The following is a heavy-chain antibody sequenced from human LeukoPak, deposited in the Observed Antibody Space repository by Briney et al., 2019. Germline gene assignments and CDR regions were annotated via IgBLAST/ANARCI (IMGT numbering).Heavy chain of an antibody. CDR2: INTNTGNP. V-gene: IGHV7-4-1*02. CDR3: ARDSPRYCSGGSCYSVKGFDWFDP. Sequence: ASVKVSCKASGYTFTSYAMNWVRQSPGQGLEWMRWINTNTGNPTYAQGFTGRFVFSLDTSVSTAYLQISSLKAEDTAVYYCARDSPRYCSGGSCYSVKGFDWFDPWGQGTLVTVSS. CDR1: GYTFTSYA. D-gene: IGHD2-15*01. J-gene: IGHJ5*02.